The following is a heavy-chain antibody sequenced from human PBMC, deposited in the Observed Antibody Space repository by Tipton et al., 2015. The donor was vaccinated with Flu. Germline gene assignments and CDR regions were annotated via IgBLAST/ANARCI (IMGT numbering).Heavy chain of an antibody. Sequence: TLSLTCTVSGGSISSEDYYWSWIRQHPGKGLEWIGYIYDSGITYYNPSLSSRVVISIDTSKNQFYLRLSSVTAADTAVYYCATEYRGGGNRYYFDYWGQGTLVTVSS. CDR3: ATEYRGGGNRYYFDY. D-gene: IGHD4-23*01. V-gene: IGHV4-31*03. CDR1: GGSISSEDYY. CDR2: IYDSGIT. J-gene: IGHJ4*02.